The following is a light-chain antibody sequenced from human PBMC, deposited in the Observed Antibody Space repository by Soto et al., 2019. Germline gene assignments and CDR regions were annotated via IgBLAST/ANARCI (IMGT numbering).Light chain of an antibody. Sequence: QSALTQPASVSGSPGQSITISCTGTSDNVGRFDFVSWYQQHPGKAPKLLMYEVTKRPSGVSNRFSGSKSGNTASLTISGLQAEDEADYYCSPYETTDSRVFGTGTKVTVL. J-gene: IGLJ1*01. CDR1: SDNVGRFDF. V-gene: IGLV2-14*01. CDR2: EVT. CDR3: SPYETTDSRV.